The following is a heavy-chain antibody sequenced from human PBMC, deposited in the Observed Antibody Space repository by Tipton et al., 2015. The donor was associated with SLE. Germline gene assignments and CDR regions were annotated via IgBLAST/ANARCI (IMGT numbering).Heavy chain of an antibody. Sequence: QLVQSGGGVVQPGRSLRLSCAASGFTFSSYAMHWVRQAPGKGLEWVAVISYDGSNKYYADSVKGRFTISRDNSKNTLYLQMNSLRAEDTAVYYCARDPHESLYSSSLFDYWGQGTLVTVAS. CDR2: ISYDGSNK. V-gene: IGHV3-30*04. J-gene: IGHJ4*02. D-gene: IGHD6-6*01. CDR3: ARDPHESLYSSSLFDY. CDR1: GFTFSSYA.